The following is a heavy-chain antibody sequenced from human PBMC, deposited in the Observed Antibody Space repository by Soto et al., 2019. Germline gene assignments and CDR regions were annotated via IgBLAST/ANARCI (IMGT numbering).Heavy chain of an antibody. CDR3: ARVVAGGSSGWYGY. CDR2: IIPIFGTA. D-gene: IGHD6-19*01. CDR1: GYTFTSYG. V-gene: IGHV1-69*13. J-gene: IGHJ4*02. Sequence: SVKVSCKASGYTFTSYGISWVRQAPGQGLEWMGRIIPIFGTANYAQKFQGRVTITADESTSTAYMELSSLRSEDTAVYYCARVVAGGSSGWYGYWGQGTLVTVSS.